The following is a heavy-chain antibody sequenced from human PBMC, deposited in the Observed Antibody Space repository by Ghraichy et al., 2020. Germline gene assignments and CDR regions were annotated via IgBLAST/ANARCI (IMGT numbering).Heavy chain of an antibody. V-gene: IGHV6-1*01. J-gene: IGHJ4*02. CDR1: GDSVSSYSAA. D-gene: IGHD3-10*01. CDR2: TFYRSRWIY. CDR3: ARGAVDYYPLDY. Sequence: SQTLSLTCAISGDSVSSYSAAWNWIRQSPSRGLEWLGRTFYRSRWIYDYAGSIKSRITINPDTSKNQFSLQLNSVTPEDTAGYYCARGAVDYYPLDYWGPGTLVTVSS.